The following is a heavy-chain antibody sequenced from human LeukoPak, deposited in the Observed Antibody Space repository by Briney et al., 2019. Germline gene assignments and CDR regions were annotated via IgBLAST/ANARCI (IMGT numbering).Heavy chain of an antibody. Sequence: SETLSLTCTVSSYYITTGHYWGWIRPPPGKGLEWITNIHHGGSTYYNPSLKSRVTISVDTSKNQFSLKLNSVTAADTAVYYCARDSDKTAMVFKSFDYWGQGTLVTVSS. CDR2: IHHGGST. CDR3: ARDSDKTAMVFKSFDY. J-gene: IGHJ4*02. D-gene: IGHD5-18*01. V-gene: IGHV4-38-2*02. CDR1: SYYITTGHY.